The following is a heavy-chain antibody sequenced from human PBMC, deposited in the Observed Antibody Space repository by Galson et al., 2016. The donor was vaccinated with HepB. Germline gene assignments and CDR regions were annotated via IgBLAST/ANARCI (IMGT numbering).Heavy chain of an antibody. CDR3: ARERAAGGYLDAFDI. CDR1: GFTFSKYA. Sequence: SLRLSCAASGFTFSKYALHWVRQAPGKGLEWVAVISTNGINEKYEDSVKGRFTVSRDNSKNTVDLQMNSLRPEDTAVYYCARERAAGGYLDAFDIWGQGTMVTVSS. D-gene: IGHD6-13*01. CDR2: ISTNGINE. V-gene: IGHV3-30*04. J-gene: IGHJ3*02.